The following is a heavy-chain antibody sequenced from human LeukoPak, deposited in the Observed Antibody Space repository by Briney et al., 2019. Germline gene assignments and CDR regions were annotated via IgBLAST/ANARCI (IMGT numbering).Heavy chain of an antibody. D-gene: IGHD2-15*01. CDR3: AKDQSSVVAATFYYYYGMDV. CDR2: ISGSGGST. J-gene: IGHJ6*02. Sequence: GGSLRLSCAASGFSFMTYAMTWVRQAPGKGLEWVSAISGSGGSTYYADSVKGRFTISRDNSKNTLYLQMNSLRAEDTAVYYCAKDQSSVVAATFYYYYGMDVWGQGTTVTVSS. V-gene: IGHV3-23*01. CDR1: GFSFMTYA.